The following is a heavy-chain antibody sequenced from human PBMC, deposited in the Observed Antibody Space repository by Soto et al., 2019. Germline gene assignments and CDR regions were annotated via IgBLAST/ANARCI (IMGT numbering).Heavy chain of an antibody. Sequence: QVQLVQSGAEVKKPGSSVKVSCKASGGTFSSYAISWVRQAPGQGLEWMGGIIPIFGTANYAQKFQGRVTIGADESTSTAYMELSRLGSEDTAVYYCAWARAREIVVVIASLHYGMDVWGQGAKVTVSS. CDR3: AWARAREIVVVIASLHYGMDV. V-gene: IGHV1-69*12. CDR2: IIPIFGTA. CDR1: GGTFSSYA. D-gene: IGHD3-22*01. J-gene: IGHJ6*02.